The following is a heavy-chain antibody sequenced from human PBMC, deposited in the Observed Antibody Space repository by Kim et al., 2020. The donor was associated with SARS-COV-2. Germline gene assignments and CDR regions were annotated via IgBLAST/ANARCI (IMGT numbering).Heavy chain of an antibody. CDR1: GFTFSSHA. V-gene: IGHV3-23*01. J-gene: IGHJ4*02. Sequence: GGSLRLSCAASGFTFSSHAMSWVRQAPGKGLEWVSGISGSGGNTYYADSVKGRFTISRDNSKNTLYLQMNSLRAEDTAVYFCAALLVPGYCSGGSCYAVGRQRYIPLPFVDFWGQGTLVTVSS. CDR2: ISGSGGNT. CDR3: AALLVPGYCSGGSCYAVGRQRYIPLPFVDF. D-gene: IGHD2-15*01.